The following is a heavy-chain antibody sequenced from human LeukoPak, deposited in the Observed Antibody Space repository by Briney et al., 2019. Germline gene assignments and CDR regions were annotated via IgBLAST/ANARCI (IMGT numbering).Heavy chain of an antibody. CDR1: GFTFSSYG. V-gene: IGHV3-30*03. Sequence: GGSLRLSCAASGFTFSSYGMTWVRQAPGKGLEWVAVISYDGSNKYYADSVKGRFTISRDNSKNTLYLQMNSLRAEDTAMYYCARARVGASGAVGYWGQGTLVTVSS. D-gene: IGHD1-26*01. J-gene: IGHJ4*02. CDR3: ARARVGASGAVGY. CDR2: ISYDGSNK.